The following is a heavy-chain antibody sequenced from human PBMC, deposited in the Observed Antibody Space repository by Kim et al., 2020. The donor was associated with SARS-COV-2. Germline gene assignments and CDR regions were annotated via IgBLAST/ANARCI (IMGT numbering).Heavy chain of an antibody. D-gene: IGHD6-13*01. CDR1: GYTFTSYG. J-gene: IGHJ2*01. V-gene: IGHV1-18*01. CDR3: ARISGSSWYGWYFDL. Sequence: ASVKVSCKASGYTFTSYGISWVRQAPGQGLEWMGWISAYNGNTNYAQKLQGRVTMTTDTSTSTAYMELRSLRSDDTAVYYCARISGSSWYGWYFDLWGRGTLVTVSS. CDR2: ISAYNGNT.